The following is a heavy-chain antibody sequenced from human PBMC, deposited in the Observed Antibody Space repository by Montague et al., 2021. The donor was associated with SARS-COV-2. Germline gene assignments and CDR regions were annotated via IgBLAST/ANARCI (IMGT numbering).Heavy chain of an antibody. CDR1: GGSISSGGYY. CDR3: ASVPLLWSGYYGWGFDGMDV. CDR2: IYYSGSA. Sequence: TLSLTCTVSGGSISSGGYYWSWIRQHPGKGLEWIGYIYYSGSAYYNPSLKSRVTISVDTSKNQFSLKLSSVTAADTAVYYCASVPLLWSGYYGWGFDGMDVWGQGTTVTVSS. J-gene: IGHJ6*02. V-gene: IGHV4-31*03. D-gene: IGHD3-3*01.